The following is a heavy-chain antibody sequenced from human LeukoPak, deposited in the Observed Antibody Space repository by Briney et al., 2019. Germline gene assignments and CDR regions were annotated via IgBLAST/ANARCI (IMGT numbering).Heavy chain of an antibody. CDR3: ARGSGIWGSYRSHRFDP. CDR2: IIPIFGTA. D-gene: IGHD3-16*02. Sequence: SVKVSCKASGGTFISYAISWVRQAPGQGLEWMGGIIPIFGTANYAQKFQGRVTITADASTSTAYMELSSLRSEDTAVYYCARGSGIWGSYRSHRFDPWGQGTLVTVSS. CDR1: GGTFISYA. V-gene: IGHV1-69*13. J-gene: IGHJ5*02.